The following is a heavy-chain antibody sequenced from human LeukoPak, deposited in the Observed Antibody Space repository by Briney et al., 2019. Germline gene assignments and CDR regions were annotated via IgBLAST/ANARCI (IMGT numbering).Heavy chain of an antibody. CDR2: ISAYNGNT. CDR3: AGGIAVAGTEVINFDY. Sequence: ASVKVSCKASGYTFTSYGISWVRQAPGQGLEWMGWISAYNGNTNYAQKLQGRVTMTTDTSTNTAYMELRSLRSDDTAVYYCAGGIAVAGTEVINFDYWGQGTLVTVSS. V-gene: IGHV1-18*01. CDR1: GYTFTSYG. J-gene: IGHJ4*02. D-gene: IGHD6-19*01.